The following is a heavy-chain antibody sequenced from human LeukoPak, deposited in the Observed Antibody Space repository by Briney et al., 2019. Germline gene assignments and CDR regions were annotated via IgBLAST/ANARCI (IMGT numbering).Heavy chain of an antibody. J-gene: IGHJ4*02. D-gene: IGHD2-2*01. V-gene: IGHV3-74*01. Sequence: GGSLRLSCAASGFTFSDYYMSWIRQAPGKGLVWVSRINGDGSSTTYADSVKGRFTISGDNAKNTLYLQMNGLRAEDTAVYYCARDLVVTSAYWGQGTLVTVSS. CDR2: INGDGSST. CDR1: GFTFSDYY. CDR3: ARDLVVTSAY.